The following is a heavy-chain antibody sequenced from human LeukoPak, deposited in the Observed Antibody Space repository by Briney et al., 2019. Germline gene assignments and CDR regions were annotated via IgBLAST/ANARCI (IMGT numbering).Heavy chain of an antibody. CDR3: AKASNYDYLWGSQQIGYYFDH. D-gene: IGHD3-16*01. V-gene: IGHV3-53*05. CDR1: EFTVSSNY. CDR2: MYSDGTT. J-gene: IGHJ4*02. Sequence: GSLRLSCAASEFTVSSNYMSWVRQAPGKGLEWVSVMYSDGTTYYADSVKGRFTISRDNAKNTLYLQMSSLRAEDTALYYCAKASNYDYLWGSQQIGYYFDHWGRGILVTVSS.